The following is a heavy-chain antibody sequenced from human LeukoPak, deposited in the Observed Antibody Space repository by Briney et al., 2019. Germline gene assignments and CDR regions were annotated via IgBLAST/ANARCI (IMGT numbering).Heavy chain of an antibody. D-gene: IGHD6-19*01. CDR3: ARLLSSGWYGTFDY. CDR2: IDTSSSTT. J-gene: IGHJ4*02. CDR1: GFMFSFYS. Sequence: SGGSLRPSCAASGFMFSFYSINWVRQAPGKGLGGVSYIDTSSSTTYYAASVKGRFTISRDNAKNSLYLQMDSLRAEDTAVYYCARLLSSGWYGTFDYWGQGTLVTVSS. V-gene: IGHV3-48*01.